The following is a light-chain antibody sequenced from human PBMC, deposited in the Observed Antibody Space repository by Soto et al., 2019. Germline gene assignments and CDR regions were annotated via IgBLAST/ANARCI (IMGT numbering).Light chain of an antibody. J-gene: IGKJ1*01. V-gene: IGKV1-27*01. CDR1: QGNSNS. CDR3: QKYNSAPWT. CDR2: ARS. Sequence: DIQMTQSPSSLSASVGDRVTITCRASQGNSNSLAWYQQKPGTVPKLLDYARSTLQFGVPSRFSGSGSGTDFTLTSSSLQSGDVATYYCQKYNSAPWTFGQGTKVDIK.